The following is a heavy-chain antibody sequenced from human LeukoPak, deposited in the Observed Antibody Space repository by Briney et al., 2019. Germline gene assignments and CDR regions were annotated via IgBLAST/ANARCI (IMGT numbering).Heavy chain of an antibody. CDR2: IYHSGST. Sequence: SETLSLTCAVSGGSISSDGYSWSWIRQPPGKGLEWIGYIYHSGSTYYNPSLKSRVTISVDRSKNQFSLKLSSVTAADTAVYYCARTYYYDSSGYYHQHYFDYWGQGTLVTVSS. CDR3: ARTYYYDSSGYYHQHYFDY. D-gene: IGHD3-22*01. V-gene: IGHV4-30-2*01. J-gene: IGHJ4*02. CDR1: GGSISSDGYS.